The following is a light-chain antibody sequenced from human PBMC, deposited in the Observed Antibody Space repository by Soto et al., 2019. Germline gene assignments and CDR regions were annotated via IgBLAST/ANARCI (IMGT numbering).Light chain of an antibody. CDR2: GAS. Sequence: EIVLTQSPGALSLSQGDRATLSCRASQSVSSNYLAWYQQKPGQAPRLLIFGASSKAPGIPDRFSGSGSGTDFTLTISRLEPEDFAVYYCQQYCSSFLTFGPGTKVDIK. J-gene: IGKJ3*01. CDR3: QQYCSSFLT. V-gene: IGKV3-20*01. CDR1: QSVSSNY.